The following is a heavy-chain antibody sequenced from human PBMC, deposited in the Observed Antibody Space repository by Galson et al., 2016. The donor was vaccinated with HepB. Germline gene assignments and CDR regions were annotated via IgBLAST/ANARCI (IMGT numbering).Heavy chain of an antibody. Sequence: SLRLSCAASGFILSDYYMDWVRQAPGKGLEWVSYISGSSSYTNYADSVKGRFTISRDNAKNSLYLQMNSLRGEDTAMYYCARAPTKYHYYYYMDVWGKGTTVTVSS. V-gene: IGHV3-11*05. CDR3: ARAPTKYHYYYYMDV. D-gene: IGHD6-6*01. CDR1: GFILSDYY. CDR2: ISGSSSYT. J-gene: IGHJ6*03.